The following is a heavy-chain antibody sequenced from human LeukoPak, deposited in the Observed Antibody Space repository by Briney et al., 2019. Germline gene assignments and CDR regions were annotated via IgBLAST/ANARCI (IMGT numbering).Heavy chain of an antibody. CDR2: ISPAGGTT. V-gene: IGHV3-23*01. Sequence: GGSLRLSCTVSGFPFGSEAMSWVRQAPGRGLEWVSSISPAGGTTYYADSVKGRYTISRDNSKNTLYVQMNSLRVEDTAVYYCAKSRSGSSNWALRIFDNWGQGTLVSVSS. D-gene: IGHD6-13*01. CDR1: GFPFGSEA. CDR3: AKSRSGSSNWALRIFDN. J-gene: IGHJ4*02.